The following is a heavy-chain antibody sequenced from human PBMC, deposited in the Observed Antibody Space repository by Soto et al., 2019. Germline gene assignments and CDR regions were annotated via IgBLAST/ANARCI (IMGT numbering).Heavy chain of an antibody. CDR2: ISAYNGNT. CDR1: GYTFTSYG. Sequence: ASVKVSCKASGYTFTSYGISWVRQASGQGLEWMGWISAYNGNTNYAQKLQGRVTMTTDTSTSTAYMELRSLRSDDTAVYYCARDLYGDYVGGNFDYWGQGTLVTVSS. D-gene: IGHD4-17*01. CDR3: ARDLYGDYVGGNFDY. J-gene: IGHJ4*02. V-gene: IGHV1-18*01.